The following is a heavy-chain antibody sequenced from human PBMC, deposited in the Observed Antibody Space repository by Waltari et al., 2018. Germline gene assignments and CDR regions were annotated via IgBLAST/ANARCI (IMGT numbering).Heavy chain of an antibody. J-gene: IGHJ5*02. CDR3: AKEVWQQFVKVVGWFDP. Sequence: EVQLLESGGGLVQPGGSLRLSCVASGFTFNTNAMSWVRQVPGKGLEWVSAFGSDGRTYYAESVKGRFTISKDTSKNTLYLQMNSLRAEDTAVYYCAKEVWQQFVKVVGWFDPWGQGTLVTVSS. V-gene: IGHV3-23*01. D-gene: IGHD6-6*01. CDR2: FGSDGRT. CDR1: GFTFNTNA.